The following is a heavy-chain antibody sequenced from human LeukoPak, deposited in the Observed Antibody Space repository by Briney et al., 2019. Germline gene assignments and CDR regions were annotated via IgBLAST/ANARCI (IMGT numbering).Heavy chain of an antibody. D-gene: IGHD6-19*01. Sequence: SETLSLTFTGSGVSISSYYWIRIPQPPGNGLEGSGYIYYSGSTNYNPSLKSPVTISVDTLKNQFSLKLGSVTAADTAVYYGARQSSGSYNYWGQGTMVTVSS. CDR1: GVSISSYY. CDR2: IYYSGST. V-gene: IGHV4-59*01. CDR3: ARQSSGSYNY. J-gene: IGHJ4*02.